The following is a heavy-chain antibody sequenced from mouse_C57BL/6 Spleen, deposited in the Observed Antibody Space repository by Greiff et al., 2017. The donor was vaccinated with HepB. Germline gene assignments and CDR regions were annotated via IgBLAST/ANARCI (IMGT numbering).Heavy chain of an antibody. J-gene: IGHJ4*01. V-gene: IGHV10-3*01. D-gene: IGHD2-1*01. Sequence: DVHLVESGGGLVQPKGSLKLSCAASGFTFNTYAMHWVRQAPGKGLEWVARIRSKSSNYATYYADSVKDRFTISRDDSQSMLYLQMNNLKTEDTAMYYCVRGNYASVYYAMDYWGQGTSVTVSS. CDR1: GFTFNTYA. CDR3: VRGNYASVYYAMDY. CDR2: IRSKSSNYAT.